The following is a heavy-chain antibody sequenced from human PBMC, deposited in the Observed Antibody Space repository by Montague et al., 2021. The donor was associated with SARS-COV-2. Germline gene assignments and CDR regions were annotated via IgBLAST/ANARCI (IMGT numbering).Heavy chain of an antibody. D-gene: IGHD3-22*01. Sequence: PALVKPTQTLTLTCTFSGFSLSTNGVGVGWIRQPPGKALEWLALIYWDDDKRYSPSLKSRLTITKDTSKNQVVLTMTNMDPVATATYYCAHRLARHYDTSAYLWCPFDYWGQGTLVTVSS. CDR2: IYWDDDK. V-gene: IGHV2-5*02. CDR3: AHRLARHYDTSAYLWCPFDY. J-gene: IGHJ4*02. CDR1: GFSLSTNGVG.